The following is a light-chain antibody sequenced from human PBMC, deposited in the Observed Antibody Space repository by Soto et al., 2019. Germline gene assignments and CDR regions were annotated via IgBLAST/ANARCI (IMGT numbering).Light chain of an antibody. CDR3: QVWDSSTARV. CDR2: RDS. J-gene: IGLJ3*02. V-gene: IGLV3-9*01. CDR1: NIGSKN. Sequence: SYELTQPLSVSVALGQTARITCGGNNIGSKNVHWYQQKPGQAPGLVIYRDSNRPSGIPERFSGSNSGNTATLTISRAHAGDEADYGCQVWDSSTARVFGGGTKLTVL.